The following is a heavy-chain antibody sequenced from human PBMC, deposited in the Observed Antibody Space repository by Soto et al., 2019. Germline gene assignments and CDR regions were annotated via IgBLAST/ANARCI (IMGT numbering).Heavy chain of an antibody. CDR1: GFWFSDHS. D-gene: IGHD4-17*01. V-gene: IGHV3-48*02. CDR3: ARLPKGSTVTS. Sequence: ELHLLESGGALVHPGGSLRLACVASGFWFSDHSMNWVRQAPGKGLECVSYITSSGDSIQYADSVKGRFTVSRDNAKNALFLHMNSLRDDETAVYYCARLPKGSTVTSWGQGTLVTVSS. CDR2: ITSSGDSI. J-gene: IGHJ4*02.